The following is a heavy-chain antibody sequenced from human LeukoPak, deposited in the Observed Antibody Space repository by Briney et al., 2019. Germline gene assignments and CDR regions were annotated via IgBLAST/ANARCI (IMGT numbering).Heavy chain of an antibody. CDR3: ARGVEPLAANTLAY. CDR1: GFTVITND. D-gene: IGHD1-14*01. CDR2: LYSDGNT. V-gene: IGHV3-53*01. J-gene: IGHJ4*02. Sequence: GGSLRPSCAASGFTVITNDMTWVRQAPGKGLEWVSVLYSDGNTKYADSVQGRFTISRDNSKNTLYLEMNSLSPDDTAVYYCARGVEPLAANTLAYWGQETLVTVSS.